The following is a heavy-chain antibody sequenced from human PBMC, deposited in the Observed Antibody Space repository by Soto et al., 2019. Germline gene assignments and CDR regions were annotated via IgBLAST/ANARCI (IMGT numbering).Heavy chain of an antibody. J-gene: IGHJ2*01. D-gene: IGHD2-15*01. CDR3: ARCYCRVGSGYTGWHVDL. CDR2: IGPYEGVT. CDR1: GYSFNDYG. Sequence: QVQLEQSGAEVKKPGASVRVSCKASGYSFNDYGMSWVRQAPGQGLEWMGWIGPYEGVTNPAPPFQGRVTMSVDTSTTTADMELRSRRSDDTAIYYCARCYCRVGSGYTGWHVDLWGPGTLVTVTA. V-gene: IGHV1-18*01.